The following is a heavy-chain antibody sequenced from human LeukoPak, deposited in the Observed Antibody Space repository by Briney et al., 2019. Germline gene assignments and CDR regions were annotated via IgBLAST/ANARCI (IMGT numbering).Heavy chain of an antibody. CDR2: ISAYNGNT. CDR1: GYTFTSYG. V-gene: IGHV1-18*01. D-gene: IGHD6-13*01. CDR3: ARDLGAAGIFWGVDFYYYGMDV. J-gene: IGHJ6*02. Sequence: GASVKVSCKASGYTFTSYGISWVRQAPGQGLEWMGWISAYNGNTNYAQKLQGRVTMTTDTSTSTAYMELRSLRSDDTAVYYCARDLGAAGIFWGVDFYYYGMDVWGQGTTVTVSS.